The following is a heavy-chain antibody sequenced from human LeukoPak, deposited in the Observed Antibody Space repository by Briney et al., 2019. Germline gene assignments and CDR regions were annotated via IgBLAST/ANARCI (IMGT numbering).Heavy chain of an antibody. CDR1: GFAFNTYS. CDR2: IRSDSSII. CDR3: ARVQAGKWDFDY. V-gene: IGHV3-48*01. J-gene: IGHJ4*02. Sequence: GGSLRLSCAASGFAFNTYSMNWVRQAPGKGLEWVSYIRSDSSIIYYADSVKGRFTMSRDNGKNSLYLQMNSLRVEDTAVYFCARVQAGKWDFDYWGQGSLVTVSS. D-gene: IGHD2-8*01.